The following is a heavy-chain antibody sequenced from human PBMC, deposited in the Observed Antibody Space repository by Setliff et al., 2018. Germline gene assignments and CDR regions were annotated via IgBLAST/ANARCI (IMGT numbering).Heavy chain of an antibody. D-gene: IGHD3-16*01. J-gene: IGHJ3*02. CDR1: GFTFSRYA. CDR2: ISYDGSNK. Sequence: GESLKISCATSGFTFSRYAMHWVRQAPGKGLEWVAVISYDGSNKYYADSVKGRFTISRDNAKNFLYLQMNSLRAEDTAFYHCALFGDRDTFDTWGQGTMVTVS. V-gene: IGHV3-30*04. CDR3: ALFGDRDTFDT.